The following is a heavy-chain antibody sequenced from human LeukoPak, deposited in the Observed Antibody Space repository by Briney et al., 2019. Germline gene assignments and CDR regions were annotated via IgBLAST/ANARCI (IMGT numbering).Heavy chain of an antibody. D-gene: IGHD3-22*01. CDR3: ARDLRGDYYDSSGYYSGFDY. CDR2: IYYSGST. Sequence: SETLSLTCTVSGGSISSSSYYWGWIRQPPGKGLEWIGSIYYSGSTYYNPSLKSRVTISVDTSKNQFSLKLSSVTAADTAVYYCARDLRGDYYDSSGYYSGFDYWGQGTLVTVSS. CDR1: GGSISSSSYY. J-gene: IGHJ4*02. V-gene: IGHV4-39*02.